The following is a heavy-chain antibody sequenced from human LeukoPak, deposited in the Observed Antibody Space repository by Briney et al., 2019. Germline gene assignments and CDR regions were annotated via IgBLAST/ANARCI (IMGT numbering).Heavy chain of an antibody. CDR2: IKQDGSEE. D-gene: IGHD3-9*01. CDR3: AGGLSFDNTNYFDS. V-gene: IGHV3-7*01. J-gene: IGHJ4*02. CDR1: GFAFSSYW. Sequence: GSLRLSCAASGFAFSSYWMDWVRQAPGKGLEWVANIKQDGSEENYVDSVKGRFTISRDNAKNSLYLQMHSLRAEDTAVYYCAGGLSFDNTNYFDSWGQGALVTVSS.